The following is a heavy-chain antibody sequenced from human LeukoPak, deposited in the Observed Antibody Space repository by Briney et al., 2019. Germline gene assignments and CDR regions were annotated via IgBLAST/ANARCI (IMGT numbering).Heavy chain of an antibody. D-gene: IGHD1-26*01. CDR2: ISGSGGST. J-gene: IGHJ4*02. V-gene: IGHV3-23*01. CDR3: TTDGVGVEGATYDN. Sequence: GGSLRLSCAASGFTFSNYAMNWVRQAPGKGLEWVSGISGSGGSTYYADSVKGRFTISRDNSKKTLYLQMNSLRAEDTAVYYCTTDGVGVEGATYDNWGQGTLVSVSS. CDR1: GFTFSNYA.